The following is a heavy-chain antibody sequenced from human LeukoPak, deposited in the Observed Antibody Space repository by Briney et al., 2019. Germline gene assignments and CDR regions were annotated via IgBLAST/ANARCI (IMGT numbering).Heavy chain of an antibody. CDR3: AREGSGWYYFDY. CDR1: GGSLSSGSYY. J-gene: IGHJ4*02. V-gene: IGHV4-61*02. CDR2: IYTSGST. D-gene: IGHD6-19*01. Sequence: PSETLSLTCTVSGGSLSSGSYYWSWLRPPAGQGLEWIVRIYTSGSTNYNPSLKSRVTISVDTSKNQFSLKLSSVTAADTAVYYCAREGSGWYYFDYWGQGTLVTVSS.